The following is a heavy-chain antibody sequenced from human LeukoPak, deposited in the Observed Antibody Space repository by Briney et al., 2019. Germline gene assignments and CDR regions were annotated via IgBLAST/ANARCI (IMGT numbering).Heavy chain of an antibody. CDR3: ARQTGDPDYFDY. CDR2: ISYDGSNK. V-gene: IGHV3-30-3*01. D-gene: IGHD7-27*01. CDR1: GFTFSSYA. Sequence: TGGSLRLSCAASGFTFSSYAMHWVRQAPGKGLEWVAVISYDGSNKYYADSVKGRFTISRDNSKNTLYLQMNSLRAEDTAVYYCARQTGDPDYFDYWGQGTLVTVSS. J-gene: IGHJ4*02.